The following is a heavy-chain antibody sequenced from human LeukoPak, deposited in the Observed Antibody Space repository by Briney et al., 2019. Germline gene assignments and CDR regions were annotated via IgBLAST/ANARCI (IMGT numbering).Heavy chain of an antibody. Sequence: GGSLRLSCAASGFTFSSYAMSWVRQAPGKGLEWVSAIGGGGGSTYYADSVKGRFTISRDNSKNTLYLQMNSLRAEDTAVYYCAKDLGDVLMVYATYFDYWGQGTLVTVSS. CDR1: GFTFSSYA. V-gene: IGHV3-23*01. J-gene: IGHJ4*02. CDR3: AKDLGDVLMVYATYFDY. D-gene: IGHD2-8*01. CDR2: IGGGGGST.